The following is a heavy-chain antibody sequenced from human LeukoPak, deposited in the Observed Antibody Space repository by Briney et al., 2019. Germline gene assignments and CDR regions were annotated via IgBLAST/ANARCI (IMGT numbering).Heavy chain of an antibody. Sequence: SETLSLTCAVSGYSISSGYYWGWIRQPPGKGLEWIARIDRTGNRYYNPPLKSRVTISVDTSKNRLSLKLTSLTAADTAIYYCARVDNYYGLGSFGASHYYYMDVWGKGTTVTVSS. CDR3: ARVDNYYGLGSFGASHYYYMDV. CDR1: GYSISSGYY. V-gene: IGHV4-38-2*01. CDR2: IDRTGNR. J-gene: IGHJ6*03. D-gene: IGHD3-10*01.